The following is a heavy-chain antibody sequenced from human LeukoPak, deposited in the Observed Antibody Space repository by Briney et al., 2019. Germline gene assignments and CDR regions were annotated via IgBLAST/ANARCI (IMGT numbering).Heavy chain of an antibody. CDR2: ISSSGSAM. Sequence: GGFLRLSCAASGFTFSDYYMSWIRQAPGKGLEWISYISSSGSAMYYADSLKGRFTISRDNAKNSLYLQMNSLRAEDTAMYYCARDVGYRYAQMFFDIWGQGTMVTVPS. CDR3: ARDVGYRYAQMFFDI. D-gene: IGHD5-18*01. J-gene: IGHJ3*02. V-gene: IGHV3-11*01. CDR1: GFTFSDYY.